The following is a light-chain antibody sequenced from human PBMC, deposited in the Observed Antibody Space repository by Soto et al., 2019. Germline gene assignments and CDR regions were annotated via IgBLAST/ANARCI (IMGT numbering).Light chain of an antibody. J-gene: IGKJ1*01. CDR3: QQYGSSGT. CDR2: GAS. V-gene: IGKV3-20*01. Sequence: VLTESTGALSLSRGESATLSCRASQSVSNNYLAWYQQKPGQAPRLLIYGASNRATGIPDRFSGSGSGTDFTLTIRRLEPEDLAVYYCQQYGSSGTFGQGTKVDIK. CDR1: QSVSNNY.